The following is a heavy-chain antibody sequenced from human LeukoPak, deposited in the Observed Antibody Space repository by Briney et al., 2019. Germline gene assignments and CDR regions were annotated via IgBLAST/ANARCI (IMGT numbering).Heavy chain of an antibody. Sequence: SQTLSLTCTVSGGSIGSGGYYWSWIRQHPGKGLEWIGYIYYSGSTYYNPSLKSRVTISVDTSKNQFSLKLSSVTAADTAVYYCARYTTVTSTFDYWGQGTLVTVSS. CDR1: GGSIGSGGYY. CDR2: IYYSGST. CDR3: ARYTTVTSTFDY. J-gene: IGHJ4*02. D-gene: IGHD4-17*01. V-gene: IGHV4-31*03.